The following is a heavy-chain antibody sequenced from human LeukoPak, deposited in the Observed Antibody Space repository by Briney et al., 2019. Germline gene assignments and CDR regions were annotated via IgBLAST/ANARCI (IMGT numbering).Heavy chain of an antibody. J-gene: IGHJ4*02. CDR2: IVVDSGNT. Sequence: SVKVSCKSSGFTFTTSAVQWVRPARGQRLEWIGWIVVDSGNTNYAQKFQERVTITRDMSTGTVYMELSSLRSEDTAMYYCAAGSSGWYVDYWGQGTLVTVSS. V-gene: IGHV1-58*01. CDR3: AAGSSGWYVDY. CDR1: GFTFTTSA. D-gene: IGHD6-19*01.